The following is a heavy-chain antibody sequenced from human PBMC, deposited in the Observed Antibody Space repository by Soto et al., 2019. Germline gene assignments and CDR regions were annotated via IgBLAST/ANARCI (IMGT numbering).Heavy chain of an antibody. CDR3: ARGLGSSVYYYYMDV. V-gene: IGHV1-8*02. Sequence: ASVKVSFKATGYTFTSYDINWVRQASGQGLEWMGWMNPNSGNTGYAQKFQGRVTMTRHTSISTVYMELNSLRSEDTAEYYCARGLGSSVYYYYMDVWGKGTTVTVSS. J-gene: IGHJ6*03. CDR1: GYTFTSYD. D-gene: IGHD6-25*01. CDR2: MNPNSGNT.